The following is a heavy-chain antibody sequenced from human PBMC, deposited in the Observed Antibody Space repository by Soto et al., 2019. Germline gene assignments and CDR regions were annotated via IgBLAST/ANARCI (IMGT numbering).Heavy chain of an antibody. V-gene: IGHV1-46*01. CDR2: INPSGGST. CDR1: GYTFTSYY. CDR3: ARVATPYYDFWSGYIARPAVQFDY. D-gene: IGHD3-3*01. J-gene: IGHJ4*02. Sequence: ASVKVSCKASGYTFTSYYMHWVRQAPGQGLEWMGIINPSGGSTSYAQKFQGRVTMTRDTSTSTVYMELSSLRSEDTAVYYCARVATPYYDFWSGYIARPAVQFDYWGQGTLVTVSS.